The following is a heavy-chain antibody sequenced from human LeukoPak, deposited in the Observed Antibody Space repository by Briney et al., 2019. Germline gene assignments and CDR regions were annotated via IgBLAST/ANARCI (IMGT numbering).Heavy chain of an antibody. CDR3: ARDSGYSYADDY. CDR2: ITYNSGTI. J-gene: IGHJ4*02. D-gene: IGHD5-18*01. CDR1: GFTFRSYA. V-gene: IGHV3-48*02. Sequence: PGGSLRLSCAASGFTFRSYAMQWVRQAPGKGLEWVSYITYNSGTIFYADSVKGRFTISRDNAKDSLYLQMSCLRDKDTAVYYCARDSGYSYADDYWGQGTLVTVSS.